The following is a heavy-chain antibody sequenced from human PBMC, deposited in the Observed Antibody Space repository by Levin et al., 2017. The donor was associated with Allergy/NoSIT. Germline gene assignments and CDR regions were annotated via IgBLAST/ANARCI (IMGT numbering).Heavy chain of an antibody. CDR3: ARGPGKVTY. V-gene: IGHV3-30-3*01. CDR2: ISYDGSNK. CDR1: GFTFSSYA. D-gene: IGHD1-1*01. Sequence: GGSLRLSCAASGFTFSSYAMHWVRQAPGKGLEWVAVISYDGSNKYYADSVKGRFTISRDNSKNTLYLQMNSLRAEDTAVYYCARGPGKVTYWGQGTLVTVSS. J-gene: IGHJ4*02.